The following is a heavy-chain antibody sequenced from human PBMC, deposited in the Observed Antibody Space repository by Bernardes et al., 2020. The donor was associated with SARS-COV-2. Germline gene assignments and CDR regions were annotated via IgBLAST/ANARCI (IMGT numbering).Heavy chain of an antibody. CDR2: ISKNGRCL. V-gene: IGHV3-9*01. Sequence: SRSLAWAPYAFSFNELSTHWVSHPQGKLMGWDFFISKNGRCLAYTTSVKGRFSISRDNAKNSLYLQMNSLRPDDTALYYCAKDDETGELGIAVVGYCGHGGKGTLVTIP. D-gene: IGHD6-19*01. J-gene: IGHJ4*02. CDR3: AKDDETGELGIAVVGYCGH. CDR1: AFSFNELS.